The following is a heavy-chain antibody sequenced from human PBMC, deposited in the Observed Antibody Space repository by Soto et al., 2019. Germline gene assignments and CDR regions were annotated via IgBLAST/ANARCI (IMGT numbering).Heavy chain of an antibody. V-gene: IGHV2-5*01. J-gene: IGHJ4*02. CDR1: GFSLTTTGVG. CDR3: GQRSNGYDFWGIDY. Sequence: QITLRASGPTLVKPAQTLTLTCTFSGFSLTTTGVGVGWIRQPPGKALEWLALVYWNGDERYSPSLKNRLSITKDTSKNQVVLTMTDMDPVDTATYYCGQRSNGYDFWGIDYWGKGPLVTVAS. D-gene: IGHD5-12*01. CDR2: VYWNGDE.